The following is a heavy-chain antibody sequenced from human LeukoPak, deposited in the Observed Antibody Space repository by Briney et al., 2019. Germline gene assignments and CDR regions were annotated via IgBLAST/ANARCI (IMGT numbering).Heavy chain of an antibody. V-gene: IGHV1-8*01. CDR1: GYTFTNYD. D-gene: IGHD2-2*01. J-gene: IGHJ4*02. CDR3: ARVNCSSTSCRSKFLDY. CDR2: MNPNSANT. Sequence: GASVKVSCKASGYTFTNYDINWVRQATGQGLEWMGWMNPNSANTGYAQKVQGRVTMTRNTSISTAYMELSSLRSEDTAVYYCARVNCSSTSCRSKFLDYWGQGTLVTVSS.